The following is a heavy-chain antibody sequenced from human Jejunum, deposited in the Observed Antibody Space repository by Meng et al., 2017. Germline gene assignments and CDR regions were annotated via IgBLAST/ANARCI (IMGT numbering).Heavy chain of an antibody. V-gene: IGHV3-66*02. D-gene: IGHD6-25*01. CDR2: LRAAGNT. Sequence: GASLNISCSVSGFTVSDNYMHWVHQAPGKGLELVSVLRAAGNTFYADSVEGRFTFSRDNSKNTVFLQMNDLRPEDTAVYYCVRGGGYIIAYWGQGSLVTVSS. CDR1: GFTVSDNY. J-gene: IGHJ4*02. CDR3: VRGGGYIIAY.